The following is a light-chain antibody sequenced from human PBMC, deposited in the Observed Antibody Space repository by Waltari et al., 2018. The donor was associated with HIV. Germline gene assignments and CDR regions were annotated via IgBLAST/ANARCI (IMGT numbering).Light chain of an antibody. CDR3: SSYTRRGTVV. V-gene: IGLV2-14*03. CDR2: EVT. J-gene: IGLJ2*01. Sequence: QSALTHPASVSGSPGQSIVLPCTGSSSDIGYYDYVSWYQQYPGQAPKALIYEVTSRASGTSSRFSGSKSATTAFLAISKLQTDDEADYFCSSYTRRGTVVFGGGTRLTVL. CDR1: SSDIGYYDY.